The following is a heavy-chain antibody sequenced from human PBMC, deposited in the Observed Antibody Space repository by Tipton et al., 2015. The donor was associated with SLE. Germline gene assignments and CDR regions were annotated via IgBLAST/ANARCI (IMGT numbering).Heavy chain of an antibody. CDR2: IYTSGST. J-gene: IGHJ3*02. Sequence: TLSLTCIVSGYSISSGFDWGWIRRPPGKGLEWIGYIYTSGSTNYNPSLKSRVTISVDTSKNQFSLKLSSVTAADTAVYYCAREAENDSSGGIDAFDIWGQGTMVTVSS. CDR3: AREAENDSSGGIDAFDI. D-gene: IGHD3-22*01. CDR1: GYSISSGFD. V-gene: IGHV4-61*01.